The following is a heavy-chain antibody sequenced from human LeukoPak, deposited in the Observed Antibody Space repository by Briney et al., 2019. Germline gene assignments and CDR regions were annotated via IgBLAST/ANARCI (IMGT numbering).Heavy chain of an antibody. J-gene: IGHJ5*02. V-gene: IGHV4-39*01. CDR1: GGSISSSSYY. CDR2: IYYSGST. Sequence: PSETLSLTCTVSGGSISSSSYYWGWIRQPPGKGLEWIGSIYYSGSTYYNPSLKSRVTISVDTSKNQFSLKLSSVTAADTAVYYCARPRGELELPPAGWFDPWGQGTLVTVSS. CDR3: ARPRGELELPPAGWFDP. D-gene: IGHD1-7*01.